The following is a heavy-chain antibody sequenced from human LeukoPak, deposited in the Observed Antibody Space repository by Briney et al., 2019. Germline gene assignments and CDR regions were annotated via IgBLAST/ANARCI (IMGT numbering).Heavy chain of an antibody. CDR3: ATEFNYYGSGSYC. D-gene: IGHD3-10*01. J-gene: IGHJ4*02. CDR2: IPYDSSNK. V-gene: IGHV3-30*04. Sequence: GGSLRLSCAASGFTFSSYAMHWVRQAPGKGLEWVAFIPYDSSNKYYADSVKGRFTISRDNSKNTLSLQMNSLRAEDTALYYCATEFNYYGSGSYCWGQGTLVTVSS. CDR1: GFTFSSYA.